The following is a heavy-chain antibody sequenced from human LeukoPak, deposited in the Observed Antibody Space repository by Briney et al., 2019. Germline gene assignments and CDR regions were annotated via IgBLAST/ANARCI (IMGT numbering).Heavy chain of an antibody. CDR2: ICYSGST. V-gene: IGHV4-59*01. CDR1: GGSISSYY. CDR3: ARDRITMVRGVIIHYMDV. Sequence: PSETLSLTCTVSGGSISSYYWSWIRQPPGKGLEWIGYICYSGSTNYNPSLKGRVTISVDTSKNQFSLKLSSVTAADTAVHYCARDRITMVRGVIIHYMDVWGKGTTVTVSS. D-gene: IGHD3-10*01. J-gene: IGHJ6*03.